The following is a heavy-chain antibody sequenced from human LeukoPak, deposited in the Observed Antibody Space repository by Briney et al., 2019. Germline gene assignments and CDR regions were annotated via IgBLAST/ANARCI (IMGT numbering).Heavy chain of an antibody. V-gene: IGHV4-38-2*02. CDR2: IYHSGST. CDR1: GYSISGGYY. Sequence: SETLSLTCTVAGYSISGGYYWGWIRQPPGKGLGWIGGIYHSGSTYYNRSLKSRVTISVDTSKNQFSLKLSSVTAADTAVYYCARAPVYSGYAVRFDYWGQGTLVTVSS. CDR3: ARAPVYSGYAVRFDY. J-gene: IGHJ4*02. D-gene: IGHD5-12*01.